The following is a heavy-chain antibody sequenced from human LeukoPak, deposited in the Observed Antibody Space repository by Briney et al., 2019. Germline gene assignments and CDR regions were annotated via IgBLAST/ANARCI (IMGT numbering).Heavy chain of an antibody. V-gene: IGHV3-23*01. CDR2: IGSSGGGI. J-gene: IGHJ4*02. D-gene: IGHD7-27*01. CDR3: AVDPNWGTHS. Sequence: GGSLRLSCAASGFTFSSYTMYWVRHPPGKRLEWVSIIGSSGGGIHYADSVKGRFTISRDNSKNALYLQMNSLRVEDTAVYYCAVDPNWGTHSWGQGVLVTVSS. CDR1: GFTFSSYT.